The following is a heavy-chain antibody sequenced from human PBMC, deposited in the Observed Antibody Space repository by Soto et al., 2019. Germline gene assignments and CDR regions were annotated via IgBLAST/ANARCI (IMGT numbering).Heavy chain of an antibody. CDR1: GASISGGDHY. CDR2: LSYTGNSYNP. Sequence: QVQLQESGPGLVKPSQTLSLTCTVSGASISGGDHYWSWVRQPPAKGLEWIGHLSYTGNSYNPYYNPSLPSRPTMSPATSKIQFSLNMTSVTAADTAVYFCARSGRSVLDYWGQGALVSVSS. D-gene: IGHD1-26*01. J-gene: IGHJ4*02. CDR3: ARSGRSVLDY. V-gene: IGHV4-30-4*01.